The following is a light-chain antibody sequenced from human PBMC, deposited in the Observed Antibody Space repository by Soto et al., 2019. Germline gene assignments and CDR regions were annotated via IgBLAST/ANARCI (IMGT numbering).Light chain of an antibody. CDR2: GAS. CDR3: QQFAASRWT. V-gene: IGKV3-20*01. Sequence: ETVLTQSPGTLSLSPGDRAILSCRASQSVSSAYLAWYQQRPGQAPRLLIYGASSRAAGIPDRFSGSGSGTDFTLTISRLEPEDFAVYYCQQFAASRWTFGQGTKLEL. J-gene: IGKJ1*01. CDR1: QSVSSAY.